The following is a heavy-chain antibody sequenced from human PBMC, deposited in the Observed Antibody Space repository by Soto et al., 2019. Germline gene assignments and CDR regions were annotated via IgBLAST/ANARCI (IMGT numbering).Heavy chain of an antibody. J-gene: IGHJ6*02. CDR1: GFTFSNAW. V-gene: IGHV3-15*07. D-gene: IGHD5-18*01. CDR2: IKSKTDGGTT. CDR3: TTDQRYSYGFEYYCYGMDV. Sequence: VQLVESGGGLVKPGGSLRLSCAASGFTFSNAWMNWVRQAPGKGLGWVGGIKSKTDGGTTDYAAPVKGRFTISRDNPKNTLYLQMNSLKTEDTAVYYCTTDQRYSYGFEYYCYGMDVWGQGTPVHVPS.